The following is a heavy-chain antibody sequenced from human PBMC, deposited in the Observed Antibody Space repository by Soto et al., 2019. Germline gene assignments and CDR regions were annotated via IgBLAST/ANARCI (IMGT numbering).Heavy chain of an antibody. D-gene: IGHD3-22*01. CDR1: GGSFSGYY. CDR2: INHSGST. CDR3: ARLTTMIVVVIYGAFDI. J-gene: IGHJ3*02. V-gene: IGHV4-34*01. Sequence: SETLSLTYAVYGGSFSGYYGSWIRQPPGKGLEWIGEINHSGSTNYNPSLKSRVTISVDTSKNQFSLKLSSVTAADTAVYYCARLTTMIVVVIYGAFDIWGQGTMVTVSS.